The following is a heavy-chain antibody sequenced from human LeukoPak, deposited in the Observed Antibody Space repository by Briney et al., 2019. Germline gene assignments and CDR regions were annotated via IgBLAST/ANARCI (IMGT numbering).Heavy chain of an antibody. J-gene: IGHJ4*02. CDR2: ITGGSRTT. V-gene: IGHV3-23*01. CDR1: GFIFNNYY. Sequence: GGSLRLSCAASGFIFNNYYMTWVRQAPGKGLEWVSSITGGSRTTFYSDSVKDRFTISRDDSKDTLYLQMSSLTAEDTALYYCGKVSSRITTAGRFDYWGRGVLVSVSS. CDR3: GKVSSRITTAGRFDY. D-gene: IGHD6-6*01.